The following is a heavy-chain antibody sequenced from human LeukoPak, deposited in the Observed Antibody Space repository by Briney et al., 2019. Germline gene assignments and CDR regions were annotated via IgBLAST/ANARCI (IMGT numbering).Heavy chain of an antibody. D-gene: IGHD3-22*01. CDR3: ASSHDSSGND. J-gene: IGHJ4*02. CDR1: GFTFNRNA. Sequence: GGSLRLSCAASGFTFNRNAISWVRQAPGKGLEWVANIKYDGTHKFYADSVKGRFTISRDNAKNSLFLEMNSLTADDTAVYFCASSHDSSGNDWGQGTLVTVSS. CDR2: IKYDGTHK. V-gene: IGHV3-7*01.